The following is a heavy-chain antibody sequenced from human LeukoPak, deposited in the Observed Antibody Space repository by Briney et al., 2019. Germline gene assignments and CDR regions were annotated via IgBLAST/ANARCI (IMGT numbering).Heavy chain of an antibody. J-gene: IGHJ3*02. CDR3: ARDLSIVGAPHHAFDI. CDR2: IIPIFGTA. CDR1: GGTFSSYA. D-gene: IGHD1-26*01. Sequence: GASVKVSCKASGGTFSSYAISWVRQAPGQGLEWMGGIIPIFGTANYAQKFQGRVTITADESTSTAYMELSSLRSEDTAAYYCARDLSIVGAPHHAFDIWGQGTMVTVSS. V-gene: IGHV1-69*13.